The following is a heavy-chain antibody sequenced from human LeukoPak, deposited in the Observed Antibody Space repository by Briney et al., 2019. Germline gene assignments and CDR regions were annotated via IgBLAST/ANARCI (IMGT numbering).Heavy chain of an antibody. Sequence: PSETLSLTCTVSGVSISSYYWSWIRQPPGKGLEWIGNAYYTGSTNYIPSLKSRVTISIDMSKNQFSLKLSSVTAADTAVYYCARRADWFDPWGQGTLVTVSS. CDR2: AYYTGST. J-gene: IGHJ5*02. CDR3: ARRADWFDP. CDR1: GVSISSYY. V-gene: IGHV4-59*08.